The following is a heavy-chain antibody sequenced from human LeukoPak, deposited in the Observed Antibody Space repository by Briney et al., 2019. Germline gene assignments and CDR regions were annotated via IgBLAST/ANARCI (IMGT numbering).Heavy chain of an antibody. V-gene: IGHV4-59*01. J-gene: IGHJ6*03. CDR2: IYYSGST. D-gene: IGHD3-9*01. CDR1: GGSLSSYY. CDR3: ARMAISPNYYYYYMDV. Sequence: SETLSLTCTLSGGSLSSYYRSWIRQPPGKGLEWIGYIYYSGSTNYNPSLKSRLTISVHTSKNQFSLKLSSVTAADTAVSYCARMAISPNYYYYYMDVWGKGTTVTVSS.